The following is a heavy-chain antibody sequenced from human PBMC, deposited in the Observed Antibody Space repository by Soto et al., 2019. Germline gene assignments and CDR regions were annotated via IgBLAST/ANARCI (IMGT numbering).Heavy chain of an antibody. CDR2: ISYDGSNK. CDR3: AKDPTFSLYYGSHFDY. Sequence: PGGALRLSCAASGFTFSSYCMHWVRRAPGKGLEWVAVISYDGSNKYYADSVKGRFTISRDNSKNTLYLQMNSLRAEDTAVYYCAKDPTFSLYYGSHFDYWGQGTLVTVSS. V-gene: IGHV3-30*18. CDR1: GFTFSSYC. D-gene: IGHD3-10*01. J-gene: IGHJ4*02.